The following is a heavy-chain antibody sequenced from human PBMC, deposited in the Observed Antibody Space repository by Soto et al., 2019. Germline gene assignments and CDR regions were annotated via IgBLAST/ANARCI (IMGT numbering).Heavy chain of an antibody. Sequence: SETLSLTCNVSGGSIYTYCWNWIRQSPGKGLEWIGYISDGGITNYNPSLKSRVTISVDTSKKQVSLKLTSVSAPDTARYFCAGYCSSSICHEGYYFGLDVWGQGPTMTV. CDR3: AGYCSSSICHEGYYFGLDV. V-gene: IGHV4-59*01. J-gene: IGHJ6*02. D-gene: IGHD2-2*01. CDR2: ISDGGIT. CDR1: GGSIYTYC.